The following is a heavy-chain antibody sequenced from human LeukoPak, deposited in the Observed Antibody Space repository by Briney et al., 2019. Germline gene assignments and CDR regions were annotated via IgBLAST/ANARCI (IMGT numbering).Heavy chain of an antibody. Sequence: ASVKVSCKASGGTFSSYAISWVRQAPGQGLEWMGGIIPIFGTANYARKFQGRVTITADESTSTAYMELSSLRSEDTAVYYCARDGRYYYDSSGYYYHWFDPWGQGTLVTVSS. CDR1: GGTFSSYA. V-gene: IGHV1-69*13. CDR2: IIPIFGTA. D-gene: IGHD3-22*01. J-gene: IGHJ5*02. CDR3: ARDGRYYYDSSGYYYHWFDP.